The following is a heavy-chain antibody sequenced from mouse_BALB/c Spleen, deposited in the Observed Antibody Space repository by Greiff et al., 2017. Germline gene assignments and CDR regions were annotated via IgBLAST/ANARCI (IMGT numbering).Heavy chain of an antibody. D-gene: IGHD2-14*01. CDR1: GYSITSDYA. Sequence: EVKLVESGPGLVKPSQSLSLTCTVTGYSITSDYAWNWIRQFPGNKLEWMGYISYSGSTSYNPSLKSRISITRDTSKNQFFLQLNSVTTEDTATYYCAREVRRLYYYAMDYWGQGTSVTVSS. CDR3: AREVRRLYYYAMDY. CDR2: ISYSGST. V-gene: IGHV3-2*02. J-gene: IGHJ4*01.